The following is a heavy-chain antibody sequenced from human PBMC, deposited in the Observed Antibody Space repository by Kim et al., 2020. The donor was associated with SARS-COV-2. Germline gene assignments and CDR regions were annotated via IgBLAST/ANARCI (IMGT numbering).Heavy chain of an antibody. CDR1: GFTFGDYA. Sequence: GGSLRLSCTASGFTFGDYAMSWVRQAPGKGLEWVGFIRSKAYGGTTEYAASVKGRFTISRDDSKSIAYLQMNSLKTEDTAVHYCTRGANYSYGGDAFDIWGQGTMVTVSS. V-gene: IGHV3-49*04. J-gene: IGHJ3*02. CDR2: IRSKAYGGTT. CDR3: TRGANYSYGGDAFDI. D-gene: IGHD5-18*01.